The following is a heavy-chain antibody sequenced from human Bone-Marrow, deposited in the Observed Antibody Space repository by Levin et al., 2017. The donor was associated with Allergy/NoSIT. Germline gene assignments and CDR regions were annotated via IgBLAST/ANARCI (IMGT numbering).Heavy chain of an antibody. J-gene: IGHJ5*02. CDR2: INHSGST. CDR1: GGSISGYY. Sequence: SETLSLTCAVYGGSISGYYWSWIRQPPGKGLEWIGEINHSGSTNYNPSLKSRVTISVDTSKNQFSLKLSSVTAADTAVYYCASMKPYYDFWSGHENWFDPWGQGTLVTVSS. V-gene: IGHV4-34*01. D-gene: IGHD3-3*01. CDR3: ASMKPYYDFWSGHENWFDP.